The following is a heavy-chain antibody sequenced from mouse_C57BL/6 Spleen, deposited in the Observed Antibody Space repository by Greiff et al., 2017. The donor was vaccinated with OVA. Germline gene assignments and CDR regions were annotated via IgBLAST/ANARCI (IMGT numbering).Heavy chain of an antibody. Sequence: DVQLQESGAELVRPGASVKLSCTASGFNIKDYYMHWVKQRPEQGLEWIGRIDPEDGDTEYAPKFQGKATMTADTSSNTAYLQLSSLTSEDTAVYYCTTDYGSVPYYFDYWGQGTTLTVSS. CDR1: GFNIKDYY. V-gene: IGHV14-1*01. CDR3: TTDYGSVPYYFDY. D-gene: IGHD1-1*01. CDR2: IDPEDGDT. J-gene: IGHJ2*01.